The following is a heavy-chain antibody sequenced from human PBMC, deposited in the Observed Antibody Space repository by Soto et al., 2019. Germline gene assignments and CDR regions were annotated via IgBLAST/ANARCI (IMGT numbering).Heavy chain of an antibody. V-gene: IGHV1-8*01. CDR1: GYTFTSYD. CDR2: MNPNSGNT. CDR3: ARDISVWYEKTDDY. D-gene: IGHD6-13*01. J-gene: IGHJ4*02. Sequence: QVQLVQSGAEVKKPGASVKVSCKASGYTFTSYDINWVRQATGQGLEWMGWMNPNSGNTGYAQKFQGRVTVSRNNSISTAYMEMSSLRSEDTAVYYCARDISVWYEKTDDYWGQGTLVTVSS.